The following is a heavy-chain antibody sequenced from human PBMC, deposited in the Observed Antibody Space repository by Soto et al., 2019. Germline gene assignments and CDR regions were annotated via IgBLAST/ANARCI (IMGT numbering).Heavy chain of an antibody. J-gene: IGHJ4*02. CDR2: IWHDGGNK. Sequence: VGSLRLSCAASGFTFSSYGMHWVRQAPGKGLEWVAFIWHDGGNKFYAESVKGRFTISRDNSKNTLYLQMTSLSAEDTAMYYCARDGDVNTGFGKDYWGQGTLVTVSS. CDR1: GFTFSSYG. V-gene: IGHV3-33*01. D-gene: IGHD3-16*01. CDR3: ARDGDVNTGFGKDY.